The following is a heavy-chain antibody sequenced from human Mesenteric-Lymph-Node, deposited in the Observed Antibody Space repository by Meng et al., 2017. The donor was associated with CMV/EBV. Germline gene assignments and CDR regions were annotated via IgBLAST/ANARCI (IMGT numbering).Heavy chain of an antibody. CDR2: MGGGDDDR. CDR3: AKDGVAGNSIYDWFDP. V-gene: IGHV3-23*01. D-gene: IGHD4-23*01. Sequence: SGCIFSKYARSWVRQAPGKGLEWVSTMGGGDDDRYYADSVKGRFTISRDNSNSMIYLQMNSLRAEDTAVYYCAKDGVAGNSIYDWFDPWGQGTLVTVSS. J-gene: IGHJ5*02. CDR1: GCIFSKYA.